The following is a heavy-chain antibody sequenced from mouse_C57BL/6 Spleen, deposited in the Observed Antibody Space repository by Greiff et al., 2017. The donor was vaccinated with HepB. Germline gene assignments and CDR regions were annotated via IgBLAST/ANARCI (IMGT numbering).Heavy chain of an antibody. D-gene: IGHD2-1*01. CDR1: GYTFTSYW. CDR3: ARGGNYYAMDY. CDR2: IDPSDSYT. J-gene: IGHJ4*01. V-gene: IGHV1-50*01. Sequence: VQLQQPGAELVKPGASVKLSCKASGYTFTSYWMQWVKQRPGQGLEWIGEIDPSDSYTNYNQKFKGKATLTVDTSSSTAYMQLSSLTSEDSAVYYWARGGNYYAMDYWGQGTSGTVSS.